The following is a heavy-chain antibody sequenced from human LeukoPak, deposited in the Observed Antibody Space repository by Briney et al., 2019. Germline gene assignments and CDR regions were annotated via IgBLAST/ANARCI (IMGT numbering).Heavy chain of an antibody. J-gene: IGHJ6*04. V-gene: IGHV3-48*03. CDR2: ISSSGSTI. CDR1: GFTFTIYE. Sequence: GGSLRLSCAASGFTFTIYEMNWVRQAPGKGLQWVSYISSSGSTIKYADSVKGRFTISRDNAKNSLYLQMNSLRAEDTAVYYCAELGITMIGGVWGKGTTVTIPS. CDR3: AELGITMIGGV. D-gene: IGHD3-10*02.